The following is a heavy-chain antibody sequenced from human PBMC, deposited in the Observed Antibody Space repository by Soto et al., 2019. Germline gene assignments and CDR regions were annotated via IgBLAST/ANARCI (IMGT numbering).Heavy chain of an antibody. D-gene: IGHD6-19*01. J-gene: IGHJ6*02. CDR2: IFPTDEK. Sequence: QVTLKESGPVLMKTTETLTLTCAVSGFSLGNYGMGVTWIRQTQGRALEWLAHIFPTDEKSYSPTLKNRLVISKDTSKGQVVLTMTNVNPLDTATYYCARIFGAGWSGGFRYYGMDVWGQGTAVTVSS. CDR1: GFSLGNYGMG. V-gene: IGHV2-26*01. CDR3: ARIFGAGWSGGFRYYGMDV.